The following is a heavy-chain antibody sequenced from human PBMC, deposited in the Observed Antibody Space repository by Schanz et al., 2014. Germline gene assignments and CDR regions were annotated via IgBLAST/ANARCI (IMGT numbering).Heavy chain of an antibody. J-gene: IGHJ4*02. CDR3: ARRGIRGVFSSFDY. D-gene: IGHD3-10*01. CDR1: GYTFTNYA. V-gene: IGHV7-4-1*02. Sequence: QVKLVQSGYELKKPGASVKVSCKASGYTFTNYAINWVRQAPGQGLEWMGWINTNTGKPTYAQAFTGRFLFSLDTSVNTAYLQISGLEADDTAVYYCARRGIRGVFSSFDYWGLGTLVTVSS. CDR2: INTNTGKP.